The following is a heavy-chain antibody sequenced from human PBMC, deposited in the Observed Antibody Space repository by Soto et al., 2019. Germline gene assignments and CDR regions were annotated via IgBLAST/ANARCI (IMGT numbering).Heavy chain of an antibody. J-gene: IGHJ6*02. Sequence: QVQLVESGGGVVQPGRSLRLSCAASGFTFSSYGMHWVRQAPGKGLEWVAVTSYDGSNKYYADSVKGRFTISRDNSKNTLYLQMNSLRAEDTAVYYCAKDESTGTSHYYGMDVWGQGTTVTVSS. CDR1: GFTFSSYG. CDR3: AKDESTGTSHYYGMDV. D-gene: IGHD1-7*01. V-gene: IGHV3-30*18. CDR2: TSYDGSNK.